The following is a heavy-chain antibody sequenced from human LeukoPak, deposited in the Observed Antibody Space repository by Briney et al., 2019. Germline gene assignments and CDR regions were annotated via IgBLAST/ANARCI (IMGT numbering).Heavy chain of an antibody. Sequence: PSETLSLTCAVSGGSISSGSYSWSWIRQPPGKGLEWIGYIYPRGSTYYNPSLKSRVILSLDKSENHFSLRLSSVTAADTAVYFCARRRIVTGPAYYFDFWGQGALVTVSS. D-gene: IGHD1-14*01. J-gene: IGHJ4*02. CDR1: GGSISSGSYS. CDR3: ARRRIVTGPAYYFDF. V-gene: IGHV4-30-2*01. CDR2: IYPRGST.